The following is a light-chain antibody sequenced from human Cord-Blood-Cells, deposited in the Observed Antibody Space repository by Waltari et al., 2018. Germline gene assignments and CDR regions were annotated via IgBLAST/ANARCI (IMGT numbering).Light chain of an antibody. V-gene: IGLV2-23*01. CDR1: SSDVGRYNL. J-gene: IGLJ2*01. Sequence: QSALTQPASVSGSPGQSITISCTGTSSDVGRYNLVSWYQQHPGKAPKLMIYEGSKRPSGVSNRFSGSKSGNTASLTISGLQAEDEADYYFKVFGGGTKLTVL. CDR2: EGS. CDR3: KV.